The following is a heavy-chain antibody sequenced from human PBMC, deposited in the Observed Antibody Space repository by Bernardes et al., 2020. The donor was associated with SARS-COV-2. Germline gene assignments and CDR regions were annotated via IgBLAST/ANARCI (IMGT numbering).Heavy chain of an antibody. J-gene: IGHJ6*02. CDR3: AGGKNSWYYYGMDV. D-gene: IGHD4-4*01. CDR2: MNPNSGNT. CDR1: GYNFFTYD. Sequence: ASVKVSCKASGYNFFTYDINWVRQAPGQGLEWMGWMNPNSGNTGYAQKFQGRVTMTRNTVTNTAYMELSSLRSEDTAVYYCAGGKNSWYYYGMDVWGPGTPVTVSS. V-gene: IGHV1-8*01.